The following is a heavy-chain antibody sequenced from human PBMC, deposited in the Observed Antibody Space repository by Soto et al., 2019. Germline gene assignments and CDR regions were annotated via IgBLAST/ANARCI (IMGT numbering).Heavy chain of an antibody. CDR1: RYSFTSYW. J-gene: IGHJ4*02. V-gene: IGHV5-10-1*01. D-gene: IGHD2-2*02. Sequence: PGESLKISCQGSRYSFTSYWICWVRQRPGKGLEWMGRINPSDSYTTYSPSFQGHVTISTDKSFSTAYLQWSGLKASDTAMYYCARLGYCTGTSCYNFASWGQGPLVTAS. CDR2: INPSDSYT. CDR3: ARLGYCTGTSCYNFAS.